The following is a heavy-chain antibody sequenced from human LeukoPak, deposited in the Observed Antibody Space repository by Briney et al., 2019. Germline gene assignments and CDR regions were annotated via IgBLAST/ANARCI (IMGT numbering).Heavy chain of an antibody. CDR3: AKDQFDY. CDR1: GFTFNDYT. V-gene: IGHV3-43*01. CDR2: ISWDGGST. J-gene: IGHJ4*02. Sequence: PGGSLRLSXAASGFTFNDYTMHWVRQTPGKGLEWVSLISWDGGSTYYADSVKGRFTISRDNSKNSLYLQMNSLRTEDTALYYCAKDQFDYWGQGTLVTVSS.